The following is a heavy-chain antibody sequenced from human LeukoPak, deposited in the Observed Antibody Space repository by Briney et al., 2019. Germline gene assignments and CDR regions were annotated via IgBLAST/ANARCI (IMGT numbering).Heavy chain of an antibody. J-gene: IGHJ4*02. V-gene: IGHV3-66*01. CDR1: GFTVSSNY. D-gene: IGHD1-26*01. CDR3: AREWENPFDY. Sequence: GGSLRLSCAASGFTVSSNYMSWVRQAPGKGLEWVSVIYSGGSTYYADSVKGRFTIPRDNSKNTLYLQMNSLRAEDTAVYYCAREWENPFDYWGQGTLVTVSS. CDR2: IYSGGST.